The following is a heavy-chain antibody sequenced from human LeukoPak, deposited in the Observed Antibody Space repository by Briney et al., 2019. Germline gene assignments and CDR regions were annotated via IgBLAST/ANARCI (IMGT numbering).Heavy chain of an antibody. V-gene: IGHV5-51*01. Sequence: GESLKISCKGSGYSFTSYWIGWVRQMPGKGLEWMGIIYPGDSNTRYSPSFQGQVTISADKSISTAYLQWSSLKASDTAMYYCARLSSSGWYFGAFDIWGQGTMVTVSS. CDR1: GYSFTSYW. CDR2: IYPGDSNT. CDR3: ARLSSSGWYFGAFDI. D-gene: IGHD6-19*01. J-gene: IGHJ3*02.